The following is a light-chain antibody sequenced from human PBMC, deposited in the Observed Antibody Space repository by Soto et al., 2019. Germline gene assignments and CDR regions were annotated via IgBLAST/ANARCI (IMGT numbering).Light chain of an antibody. V-gene: IGKV3-11*01. J-gene: IGKJ1*01. Sequence: IVLTQSPATLSSFPGDRVTLSCRASQYINTRLAWYQHRPGQAPRLLIYQTSIRAAGIPARFSASGSETDFTLTISDVQPEDFALYYCHQRQSWPRTFGQGTKVDIK. CDR3: HQRQSWPRT. CDR2: QTS. CDR1: QYINTR.